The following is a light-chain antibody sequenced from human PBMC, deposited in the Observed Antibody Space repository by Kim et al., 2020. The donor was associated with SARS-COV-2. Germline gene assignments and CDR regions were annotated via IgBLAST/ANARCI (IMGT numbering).Light chain of an antibody. CDR2: YDG. Sequence: PAGVSCKGDNNESKSVHWCQRKPCKVPVRVISYDGNRPSAIPERFSCSNSVNTATLTISRVEAGDEADYYCQVWESTIDLRGVFGGGTQLTVL. J-gene: IGLJ3*02. CDR3: QVWESTIDLRGV. CDR1: NNESKS. V-gene: IGLV3-21*01.